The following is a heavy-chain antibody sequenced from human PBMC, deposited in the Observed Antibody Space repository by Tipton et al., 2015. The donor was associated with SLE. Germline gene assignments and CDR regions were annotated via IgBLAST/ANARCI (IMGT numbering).Heavy chain of an antibody. CDR2: IDSDGTIT. D-gene: IGHD3-16*01. CDR3: ASWGFDI. Sequence: SLRLSCAASGFTFSNYWMHWVRQVPGKGLVWVSRIDSDGTITNYADTVKGRFTISRDNAKDTLYLQMNSLRAEDTAVYYCASWGFDIWGQGTMVTVSS. V-gene: IGHV3-74*01. CDR1: GFTFSNYW. J-gene: IGHJ3*02.